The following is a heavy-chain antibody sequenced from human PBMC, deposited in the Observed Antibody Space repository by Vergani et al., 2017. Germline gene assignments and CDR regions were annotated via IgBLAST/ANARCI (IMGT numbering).Heavy chain of an antibody. D-gene: IGHD1-1*01. CDR3: AATGPTETKAFFAGFDY. CDR1: GFTFSSYA. V-gene: IGHV3-23*01. Sequence: EVQLLESGGGLVQPGGSLRLSCAASGFTFSSYAMSWVRQAPGKGLEWVSAISGSGGSTYYADSVKGRFTISRDNSKDTLYLQMNSLRAEDTAVYYCAATGPTETKAFFAGFDYWGQGTLVTVSS. CDR2: ISGSGGST. J-gene: IGHJ4*02.